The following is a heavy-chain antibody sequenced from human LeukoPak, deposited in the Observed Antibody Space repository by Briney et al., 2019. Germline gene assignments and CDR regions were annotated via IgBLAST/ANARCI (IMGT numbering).Heavy chain of an antibody. D-gene: IGHD1-14*01. CDR3: AKGVTVSTFDY. V-gene: IGHV3-23*01. J-gene: IGHJ4*02. CDR1: GFTFSNYA. Sequence: GGSLRLSCAASGFTFSNYAMSWARQAPGKGLEWVSAISGSGGSTYYADSVKGRFTISRDNSKNTLYLQMNSLRAEDTAVYYCAKGVTVSTFDYWGQGTLVTVSS. CDR2: ISGSGGST.